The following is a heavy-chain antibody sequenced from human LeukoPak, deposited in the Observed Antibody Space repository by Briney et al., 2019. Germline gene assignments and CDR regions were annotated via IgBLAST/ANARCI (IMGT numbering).Heavy chain of an antibody. CDR1: GGSINNYY. CDR3: ASPYIAARLAGAFDI. J-gene: IGHJ3*02. V-gene: IGHV4-59*12. CDR2: ISYSGYT. Sequence: PSGTLSLTCNVSGGSINNYYWTWIRQPPGKGLEWSDYISYSGYTDYNPSLRSRVTISVDTSKSQFSLKLSSVTAADTAVYYCASPYIAARLAGAFDIWGQGTMVTVSS. D-gene: IGHD6-6*01.